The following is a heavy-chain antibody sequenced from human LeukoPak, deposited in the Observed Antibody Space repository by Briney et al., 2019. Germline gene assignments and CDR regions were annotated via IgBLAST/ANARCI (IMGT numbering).Heavy chain of an antibody. CDR1: GYTFTGYY. CDR2: INAGNGNT. D-gene: IGHD3-10*01. V-gene: IGHV1-3*03. CDR3: ARGLRTTMVRGVTLLDY. Sequence: GASVKVSCKASGYTFTGYYMHWVRQAPGQGLECMGWINAGNGNTKYSQEFQGRVTITRDTSASTAYMELSSLRSEDMAVYYCARGLRTTMVRGVTLLDYWGQGTLVTVSS. J-gene: IGHJ4*02.